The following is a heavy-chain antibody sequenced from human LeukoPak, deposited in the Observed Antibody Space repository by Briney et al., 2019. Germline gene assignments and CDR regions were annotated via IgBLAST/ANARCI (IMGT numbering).Heavy chain of an antibody. J-gene: IGHJ1*01. CDR1: GFTFSRYW. D-gene: IGHD3-16*01. Sequence: GGSLRLSCTASGFTFSRYWMSWVRQAPGKGLEWVANIKQDGSEKYYVDSVKGRFTISRDNAKNSLYLQMNSLRAEDTAVYYCARGNLMMGKHWGQGTLVTVSS. V-gene: IGHV3-7*01. CDR2: IKQDGSEK. CDR3: ARGNLMMGKH.